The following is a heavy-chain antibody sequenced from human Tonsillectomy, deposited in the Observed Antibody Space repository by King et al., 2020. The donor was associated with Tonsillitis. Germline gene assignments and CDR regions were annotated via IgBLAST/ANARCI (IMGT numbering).Heavy chain of an antibody. CDR2: IGPGGYA. D-gene: IGHD1-1*01. CDR3: GKDPNWDDAY. V-gene: IGHV3-23*04. J-gene: IGHJ4*02. Sequence: EVQLVESGGGLVQPGGSLRLSCVASGFTFSSESMIWVRQPPGKGLEFVSAIGPGGYASFADSVKGRFTVSRDNSKDTLYLQTSSLRAEDTAIYYCGKDPNWDDAYWGQGTLVTVSS. CDR1: GFTFSSES.